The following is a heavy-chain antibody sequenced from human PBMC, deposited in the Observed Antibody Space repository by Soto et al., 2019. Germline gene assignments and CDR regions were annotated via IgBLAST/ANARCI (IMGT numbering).Heavy chain of an antibody. CDR3: ARQRVLSTNMFITSFDP. V-gene: IGHV4-39*01. CDR1: GGSINSSDHF. J-gene: IGHJ5*02. D-gene: IGHD3-10*02. Sequence: SETLSLTCSLSGGSINSSDHFWGWIGQTPGKGLEWIGSVYYTETTYYNPSLKSPVTISVETSRNTFSLKVNSVTAADTGIYYCARQRVLSTNMFITSFDPWGQGTLVTVSS. CDR2: VYYTETT.